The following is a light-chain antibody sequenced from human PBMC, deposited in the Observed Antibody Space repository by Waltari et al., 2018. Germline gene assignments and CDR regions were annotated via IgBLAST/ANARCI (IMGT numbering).Light chain of an antibody. J-gene: IGLJ1*01. CDR2: DVS. CDR1: SRDVGGYNY. Sequence: QSALTQPASVSGSPAQSITISCPGTSRDVGGYNYVSWYQQHPGKAPKLMIYDVSNRPSGVSNRFSGSKSGNTASLTISGLQAEDEADYYCSSYTSSSTVFGTGTKVTVL. V-gene: IGLV2-14*01. CDR3: SSYTSSSTV.